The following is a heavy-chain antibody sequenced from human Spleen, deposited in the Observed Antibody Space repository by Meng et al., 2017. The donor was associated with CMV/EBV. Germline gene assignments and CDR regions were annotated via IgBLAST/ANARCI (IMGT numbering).Heavy chain of an antibody. Sequence: SETLSLTCSVSGYFIRSGYYWGWIRQPPGKGLEWIGVDHYSGSTYYNPSLKGRVTVSLDMSKNQFSLELTSVTASDTAAYYCARATYYYYALDVWGRGTTVTVSS. CDR2: DHYSGST. CDR1: GYFIRSGYY. V-gene: IGHV4-38-2*02. CDR3: ARATYYYYALDV. J-gene: IGHJ6*02.